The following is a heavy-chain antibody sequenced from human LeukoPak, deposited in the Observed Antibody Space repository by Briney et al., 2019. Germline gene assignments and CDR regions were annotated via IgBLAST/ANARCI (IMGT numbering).Heavy chain of an antibody. CDR2: IGASGRAI. CDR3: SRVGPNWNNFDY. J-gene: IGHJ4*02. D-gene: IGHD1/OR15-1a*01. V-gene: IGHV3-48*03. Sequence: GGSLSLSCAASGFLFSSFEMNWVRQAPGKGLEWVSYIGASGRAIYYADSVRGRFSISRDNAKNSLYLQMNSLTAEDTAIYYCSRVGPNWNNFDYWGQGALVTVSS. CDR1: GFLFSSFE.